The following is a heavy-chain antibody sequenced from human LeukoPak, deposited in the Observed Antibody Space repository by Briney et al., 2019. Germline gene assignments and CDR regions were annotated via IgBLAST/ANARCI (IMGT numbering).Heavy chain of an antibody. CDR1: GGSISSGSYY. D-gene: IGHD3-10*01. V-gene: IGHV4-61*02. CDR3: ARDLPRQDYYGSGSYANWFDP. Sequence: SETLSLTCTVSGGSISSGSYYWSWIRQPAGKGLEWIGRIYTSGSINYNPSLKSRVTISGDTSKNQFSLKLSSVTAADTAVYYCARDLPRQDYYGSGSYANWFDPWGQGTLVTVSS. CDR2: IYTSGSI. J-gene: IGHJ5*02.